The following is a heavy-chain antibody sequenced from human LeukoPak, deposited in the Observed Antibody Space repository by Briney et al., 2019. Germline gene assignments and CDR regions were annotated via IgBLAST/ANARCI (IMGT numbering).Heavy chain of an antibody. CDR2: INSDGSWT. Sequence: PGGSLRLSGAASGSYWMHWVRQAPGKGLVWVSHINSDGSWTSYADSVKGRFTISKDNAKNTVYLQMNNLRAEDTAVYYCVSFYETYWGRGTLVTVSS. V-gene: IGHV3-74*01. D-gene: IGHD2/OR15-2a*01. J-gene: IGHJ4*02. CDR3: VSFYETY. CDR1: GSYW.